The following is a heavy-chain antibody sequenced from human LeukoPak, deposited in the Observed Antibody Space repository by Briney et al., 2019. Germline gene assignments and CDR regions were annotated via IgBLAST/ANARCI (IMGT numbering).Heavy chain of an antibody. CDR3: AKDSCRDGYNYNWFDP. D-gene: IGHD5-24*01. Sequence: GGSLRLSCAASGFTFDDYAMHWVRQAPGKGLEWVSGISWNSGSIGYSDSVKGRFTISRDNAKNYLYLQMNSLRAEDTALYYCAKDSCRDGYNYNWFDPWGQGTLVTVSS. J-gene: IGHJ5*02. V-gene: IGHV3-9*01. CDR2: ISWNSGSI. CDR1: GFTFDDYA.